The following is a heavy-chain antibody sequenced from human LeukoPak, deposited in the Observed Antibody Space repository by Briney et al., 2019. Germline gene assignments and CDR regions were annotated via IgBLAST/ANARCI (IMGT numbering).Heavy chain of an antibody. CDR1: GFTFGDYA. CDR3: TRSYVDTAMVFDY. V-gene: IGHV3-49*04. CDR2: IRSKAYGGTT. Sequence: GESLKISCTASGFTFGDYAMSWVRQAPGKGLEWVGFIRSKAYGGTTEYAASVKGRFTISRDDSKSIAYLQMNSLKTEDTAVYYCTRSYVDTAMVFDYWGQGTQVTVSS. J-gene: IGHJ4*02. D-gene: IGHD5-18*01.